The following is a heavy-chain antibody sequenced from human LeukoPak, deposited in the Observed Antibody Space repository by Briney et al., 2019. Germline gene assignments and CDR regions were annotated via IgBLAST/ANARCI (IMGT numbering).Heavy chain of an antibody. V-gene: IGHV3-9*01. D-gene: IGHD5-18*01. CDR3: AKGLRGYSYAFDY. CDR1: GFTFDDYD. J-gene: IGHJ4*02. Sequence: PGRSLRLSCAASGFTFDDYDMHWVLRAPGKGLEWVSGISWNSGTIGYADSVKGRFTISRDNAKNSLYLQMNSLRAEDTALYYCAKGLRGYSYAFDYWGQGTLVTVSS. CDR2: ISWNSGTI.